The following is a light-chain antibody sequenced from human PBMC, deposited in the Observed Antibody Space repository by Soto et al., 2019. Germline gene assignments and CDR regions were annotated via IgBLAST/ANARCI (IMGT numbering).Light chain of an antibody. V-gene: IGLV2-8*01. CDR1: NSDVGGYNY. Sequence: QSALTQPPSASGSPGQSVTISCTGTNSDVGGYNYVAWYQQHPGKAPKLMIYEVSKRPSGVPDRFSGSKSGNTVSLSVSGLQAEDEADYYCSSYAGSSTFVFGGGTQLTVL. J-gene: IGLJ3*02. CDR2: EVS. CDR3: SSYAGSSTFV.